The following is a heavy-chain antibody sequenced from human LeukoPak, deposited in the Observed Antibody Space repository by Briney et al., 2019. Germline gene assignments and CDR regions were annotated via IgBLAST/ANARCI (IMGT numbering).Heavy chain of an antibody. CDR1: GYTFTGYY. CDR2: INPNSGGT. V-gene: IGHV1-2*02. CDR3: ARTHYGSGSYGHYFDY. D-gene: IGHD3-10*01. J-gene: IGHJ4*02. Sequence: ASVKVSCKASGYTFTGYYMHWVRQAPGQGLEWMGWINPNSGGTNYAQKFQGRVTMTRDTSISTAYMELSRLRSDDTAVYYCARTHYGSGSYGHYFDYWGQGTLVTVSS.